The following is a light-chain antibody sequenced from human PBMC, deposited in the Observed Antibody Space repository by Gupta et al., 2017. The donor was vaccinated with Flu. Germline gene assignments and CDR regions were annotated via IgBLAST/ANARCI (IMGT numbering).Light chain of an antibody. J-gene: IGKJ1*01. CDR3: LQDGRSPRT. Sequence: GTLALPPAVTGTPSCRVRQSDGDDYLAWYQQKPGQAPRLLIYAASNRATGIPDRFSGSASGTDFTLTISRLEPEDFAVYYCLQDGRSPRTFGQGTKVEIK. CDR1: QSDGDDY. CDR2: AAS. V-gene: IGKV3-20*01.